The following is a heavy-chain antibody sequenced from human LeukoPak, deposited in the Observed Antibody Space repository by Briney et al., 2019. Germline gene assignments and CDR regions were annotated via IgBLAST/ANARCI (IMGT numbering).Heavy chain of an antibody. CDR3: AREGRSTSSAYDYHFDS. D-gene: IGHD5-12*01. CDR2: INPNSGGT. V-gene: IGHV1-2*02. J-gene: IGHJ4*02. CDR1: GYSFTGQY. Sequence: ASVKVSFKASGYSFTGQYMHWVRQAPGQGLEWMGWINPNSGGTNYAQKFQGRVTMTRDTSITTAHMELSRLRSDDTAVYYCAREGRSTSSAYDYHFDSWGQGTLVTVSS.